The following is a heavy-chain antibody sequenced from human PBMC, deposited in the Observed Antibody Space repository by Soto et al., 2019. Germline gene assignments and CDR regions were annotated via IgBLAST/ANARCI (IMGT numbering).Heavy chain of an antibody. J-gene: IGHJ4*02. CDR3: ACTWGSTNDC. D-gene: IGHD2-8*01. V-gene: IGHV4-59*01. Sequence: QVQLQESGPGLVKPSETLSLTCVVSGGSLSSYYWSWIRQPPGKGLEWIGYIYYSGSTNYNPSLKGRVALSVHTAEYHCFLKLGSETFGDSAGDDCACTWGSTNDCLGRGSLVTVSS. CDR2: IYYSGST. CDR1: GGSLSSYY.